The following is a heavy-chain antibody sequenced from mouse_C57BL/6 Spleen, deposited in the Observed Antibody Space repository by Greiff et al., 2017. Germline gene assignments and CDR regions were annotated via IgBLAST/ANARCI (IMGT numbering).Heavy chain of an antibody. CDR3: ARGFYYDYDGYAMDY. Sequence: EVQLQQSVAELVRPGASVKLSCTASGFNIKNTYMHWVKQRPEQGLEWIGRIDPANGNTKYAPKFQGKATITADTSSNTAYLQLSSLTSEDTTIYYCARGFYYDYDGYAMDYWGQGTSVTVSS. V-gene: IGHV14-3*01. J-gene: IGHJ4*01. CDR1: GFNIKNTY. CDR2: IDPANGNT. D-gene: IGHD2-4*01.